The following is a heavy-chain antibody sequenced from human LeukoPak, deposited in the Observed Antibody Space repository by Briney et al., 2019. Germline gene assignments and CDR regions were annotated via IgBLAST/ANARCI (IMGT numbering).Heavy chain of an antibody. V-gene: IGHV3-7*01. CDR1: GFTFSDYW. CDR2: IKEDGNEK. Sequence: GESLRLSCEASGFTFSDYWMSWVRQAPGKGLEWVANIKEDGNEKYYVDSVKGRFTISRDNAKNAVYLQMNSLTAEDTAVYYCARGKLDFAFWGQGTLVTVSS. CDR3: ARGKLDFAF. J-gene: IGHJ4*02. D-gene: IGHD3-9*01.